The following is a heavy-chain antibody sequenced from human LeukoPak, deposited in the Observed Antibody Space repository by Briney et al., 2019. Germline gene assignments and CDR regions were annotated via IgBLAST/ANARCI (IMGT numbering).Heavy chain of an antibody. V-gene: IGHV3-23*01. J-gene: IGHJ4*02. CDR1: GFTFSSYA. CDR2: ISGSGGST. D-gene: IGHD3-22*01. CDR3: AKEHYYDSSGYPEYFDY. Sequence: GGSLRLSCAASGFTFSSYAMSWVRQAPGKGLEWVSAISGSGGSTYYADSAKGRFTISRDNSKNTLYLQMNSLRAEDTAVYYCAKEHYYDSSGYPEYFDYWGQGTLVTVSS.